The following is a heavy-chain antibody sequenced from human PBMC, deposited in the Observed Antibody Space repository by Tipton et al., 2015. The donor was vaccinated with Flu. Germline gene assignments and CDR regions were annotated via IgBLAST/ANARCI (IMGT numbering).Heavy chain of an antibody. CDR3: AREVATIGRWFDP. V-gene: IGHV4-59*12. CDR2: IYYSGST. CDR1: GGSIGSYY. Sequence: GLVKPSETLSLTCTVSGGSIGSYYWSWIRQPPGKGLEWIGSIYYSGSTYYNPSLKSRVTISVDTSKNQFSLKLSSVTAADTAVYYCAREVATIGRWFDPWGQGTLVTVSS. D-gene: IGHD5-12*01. J-gene: IGHJ5*02.